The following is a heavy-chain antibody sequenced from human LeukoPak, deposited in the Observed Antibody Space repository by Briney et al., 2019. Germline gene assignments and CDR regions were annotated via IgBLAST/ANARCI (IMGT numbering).Heavy chain of an antibody. J-gene: IGHJ4*02. CDR3: ARHRGSSRGGRGYSQGQFDY. V-gene: IGHV4-39*01. CDR2: IFHSGST. D-gene: IGHD3-22*01. Sequence: SETLSLTCTVSGGSVSSSGYYWGWIRQPPGKGLEWIGGIFHSGSTYYNPSLKSRVPISVDTYKNHFSLKLSSVTAADTAVYYCARHRGSSRGGRGYSQGQFDYWGQGTLVTVSS. CDR1: GGSVSSSGYY.